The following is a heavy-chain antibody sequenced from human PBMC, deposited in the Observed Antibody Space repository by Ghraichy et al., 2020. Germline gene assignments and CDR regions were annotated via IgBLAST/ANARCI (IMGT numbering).Heavy chain of an antibody. CDR3: ARGGYSSSWYDPFDY. J-gene: IGHJ4*02. CDR1: GVTFSSYA. V-gene: IGHV1-69*13. Sequence: SVKVSCKASGVTFSSYAISWVRQAPGQGLEWMGGIIPIFGTANYAQKFQGRVTITADESTSTAYMELSSLRSEDTAVYYCARGGYSSSWYDPFDYWGQGTLVTVSS. CDR2: IIPIFGTA. D-gene: IGHD6-13*01.